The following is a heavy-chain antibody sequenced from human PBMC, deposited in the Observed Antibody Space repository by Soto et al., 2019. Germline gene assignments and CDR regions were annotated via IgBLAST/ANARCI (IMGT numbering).Heavy chain of an antibody. J-gene: IGHJ6*03. D-gene: IGHD6-13*01. CDR1: GYTFTSYD. CDR2: TNPNRGNT. CDR3: ARGPPAHSSSWYPDVGYYYMDV. V-gene: IGHV1-8*01. Sequence: ASVTDSCKASGYTFTSYDINCARQATGQGLERMGWTNPNRGNTGYSQKFQGRVTMTRNSSISTAYMELSSLRSDDTAVYYCARGPPAHSSSWYPDVGYYYMDVWGKGTTVTVSS.